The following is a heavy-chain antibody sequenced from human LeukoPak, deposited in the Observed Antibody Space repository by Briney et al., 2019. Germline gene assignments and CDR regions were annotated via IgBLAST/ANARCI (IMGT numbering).Heavy chain of an antibody. J-gene: IGHJ6*02. CDR2: ISAYNGNT. CDR3: ARDSSGYYYYYYGMDV. Sequence: ASVKVSCKASGYTFTSYGISWVRQAPGQGLEWMGWISAYNGNTNCAQKLQGGVTMTTDTSTSTAYMELRSLRSDDTAVYYCARDSSGYYYYYYGMDVWGQGTTVTVSS. V-gene: IGHV1-18*01. D-gene: IGHD3-22*01. CDR1: GYTFTSYG.